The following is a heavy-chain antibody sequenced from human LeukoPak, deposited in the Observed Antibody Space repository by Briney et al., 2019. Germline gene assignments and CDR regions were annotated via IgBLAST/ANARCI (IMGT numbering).Heavy chain of an antibody. CDR3: ARARGYSYGDDY. Sequence: GGTLRLSCAASGFTFSSHGMSWVRQAPGKGLEWVSTISGSGDYTYYADSVKGRFTISRDNSKNTLYLQMNSLRAEDTAVYYCARARGYSYGDDYWGQGTLVTVSS. J-gene: IGHJ4*02. D-gene: IGHD5-18*01. CDR1: GFTFSSHG. V-gene: IGHV3-23*01. CDR2: ISGSGDYT.